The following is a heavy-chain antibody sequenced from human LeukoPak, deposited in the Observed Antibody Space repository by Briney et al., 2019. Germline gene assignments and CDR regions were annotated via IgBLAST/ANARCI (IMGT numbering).Heavy chain of an antibody. J-gene: IGHJ5*02. CDR3: ARDARGAIVGATLNWFDP. V-gene: IGHV4-34*01. CDR1: GGSFSGYY. CDR2: INHSGST. D-gene: IGHD1-26*01. Sequence: SETLSLTCAVYGGSFSGYYWSWIRQPPGKGLDWIGEINHSGSTNYNPSLKSRVTISVDTSKDQFSLKLSSVTAADTAVYYCARDARGAIVGATLNWFDPWGQGTLVTVSS.